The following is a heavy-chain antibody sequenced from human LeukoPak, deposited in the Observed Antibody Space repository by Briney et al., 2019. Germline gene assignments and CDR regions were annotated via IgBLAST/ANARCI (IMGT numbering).Heavy chain of an antibody. CDR3: ARDSEYGESGGMGC. CDR1: GFTVSSNY. Sequence: PGGSLRLSCAASGFTVSSNYMSWVRQAPGRGLEWVSVIYSGGSTYYADSVKGRFTISRDNSKNTLYLQMNSLRAEDTAVYYCARDSEYGESGGMGCWDQGTLVAVSS. V-gene: IGHV3-66*01. D-gene: IGHD4-17*01. J-gene: IGHJ4*02. CDR2: IYSGGST.